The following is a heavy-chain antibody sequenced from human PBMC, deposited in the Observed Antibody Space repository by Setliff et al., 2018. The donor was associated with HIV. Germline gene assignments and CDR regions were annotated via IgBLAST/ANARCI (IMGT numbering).Heavy chain of an antibody. CDR2: ISYTGST. Sequence: ASETLSLTCTVPGGSINRSNYYWGWIRQPPGMGLEWMGTISYTGSTYYDPSLKSRVTISLDTSKNQFFLKLSSVTAPDTAIYYCARQTWEYYDTLTGYYRSPKNFDSWGQGTLVTVSS. V-gene: IGHV4-39*01. J-gene: IGHJ4*02. D-gene: IGHD3-9*01. CDR3: ARQTWEYYDTLTGYYRSPKNFDS. CDR1: GGSINRSNYY.